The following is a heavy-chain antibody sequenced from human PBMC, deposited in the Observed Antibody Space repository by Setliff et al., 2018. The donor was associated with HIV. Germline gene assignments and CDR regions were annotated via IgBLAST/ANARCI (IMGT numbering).Heavy chain of an antibody. CDR1: GGSISSGGYY. CDR2: IYYSGST. V-gene: IGHV4-61*08. J-gene: IGHJ4*02. Sequence: PSETLSLTCAVFGGSISSGGYYWSWIRQPPGKGLEWIGYIYYSGSTNYNPSLKSRVTISVDTSKNQISLKLNSVTAADTAVYYCARQTTSFGELPDYWGQGSLVTVSS. CDR3: ARQTTSFGELPDY. D-gene: IGHD3-10*01.